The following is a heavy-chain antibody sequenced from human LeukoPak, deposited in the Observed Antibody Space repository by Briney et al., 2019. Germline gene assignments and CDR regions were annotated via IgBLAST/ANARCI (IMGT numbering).Heavy chain of an antibody. Sequence: GGSLRLSCAASGFTFSSYSMNWVRQAPGKGLEWVAVISYDGSNKYYADSVKGRFTISRDNSKNTLYLQMNSLRAEDTAVYYCARDGSKLPLYYFDYWGQGTLVTVSS. V-gene: IGHV3-30*03. CDR3: ARDGSKLPLYYFDY. J-gene: IGHJ4*02. D-gene: IGHD6-13*01. CDR1: GFTFSSYS. CDR2: ISYDGSNK.